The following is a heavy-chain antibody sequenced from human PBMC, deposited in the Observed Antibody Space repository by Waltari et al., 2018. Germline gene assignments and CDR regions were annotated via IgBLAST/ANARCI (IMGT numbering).Heavy chain of an antibody. J-gene: IGHJ4*02. CDR1: GLSFSKYW. D-gene: IGHD2-2*01. CDR2: INGDESTT. Sequence: EVQLVESGGGLVQPGGSLRLSCAASGLSFSKYWMHWVRQGPGKGLVWVLRINGDESTTNYADSVKGRFTISRDNAKNTLYLQMNSLRAEDTAVYYCAAPHSTSWYVSDYWGQGALVTVSS. V-gene: IGHV3-74*01. CDR3: AAPHSTSWYVSDY.